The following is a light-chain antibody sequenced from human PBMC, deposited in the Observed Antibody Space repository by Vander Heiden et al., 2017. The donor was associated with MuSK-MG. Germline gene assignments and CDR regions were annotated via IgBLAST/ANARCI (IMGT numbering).Light chain of an antibody. CDR2: KAS. CDR3: QQYYSNSWT. Sequence: LQITSSPSILSASVGDRVSITCRASPSNCSWFAWYQQKPGNAPNLLIYKASSLESGVPSRFSGSGSGTEFTLTISNLQPDDFATYYCQQYYSNSWTFGPGAKVEIK. V-gene: IGKV1-5*03. J-gene: IGKJ1*01. CDR1: PSNCSW.